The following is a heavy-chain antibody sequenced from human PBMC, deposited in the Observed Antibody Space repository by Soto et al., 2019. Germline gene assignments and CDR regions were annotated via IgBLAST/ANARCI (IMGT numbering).Heavy chain of an antibody. J-gene: IGHJ4*02. CDR2: IDVGSANA. Sequence: ASVKVSCKTSGFTFSSSAVHWVRQARGHRLQWIGWIDVGSANANYAQMLQERVTISRDMSTSTAYMELSSLRAEDTAVYYCAMTKYDSSGYYFGYWGQGTLVTVSS. D-gene: IGHD3-22*01. CDR3: AMTKYDSSGYYFGY. CDR1: GFTFSSSA. V-gene: IGHV1-58*01.